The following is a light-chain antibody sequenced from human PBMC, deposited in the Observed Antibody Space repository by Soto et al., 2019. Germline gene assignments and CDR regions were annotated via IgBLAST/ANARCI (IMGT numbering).Light chain of an antibody. J-gene: IGKJ1*01. V-gene: IGKV1-27*01. CDR3: QRYNGAST. CDR2: AAS. Sequence: DIQMTQSPSSLSASVGDRVTITCRASQGISNFLAWYQQRPGQVPKLLIYAASTLQSGVPSRFSASGSGTDFTRTISSLQPEDVATYYCQRYNGASTFGQGTKVEIK. CDR1: QGISNF.